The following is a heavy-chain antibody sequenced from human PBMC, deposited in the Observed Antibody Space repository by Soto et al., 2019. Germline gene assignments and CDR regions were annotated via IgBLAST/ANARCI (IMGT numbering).Heavy chain of an antibody. CDR2: IYHSGST. D-gene: IGHD3-22*01. CDR3: ARADSGYYDSSGYHSIDY. CDR1: GGLISNGYYY. Sequence: PSETLSLTCTVSGGLISNGYYYWSWIRQHPGKGLEWIGYIYHSGSTHYNPSLKSRLTISVATSKNQFSLKLSSVTAADMAVYYCARADSGYYDSSGYHSIDYWGQGTLVTVSS. V-gene: IGHV4-31*03. J-gene: IGHJ4*02.